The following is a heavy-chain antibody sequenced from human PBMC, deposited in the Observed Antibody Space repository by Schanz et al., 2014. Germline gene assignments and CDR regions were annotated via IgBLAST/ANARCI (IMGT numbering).Heavy chain of an antibody. V-gene: IGHV1-18*04. D-gene: IGHD6-13*01. CDR2: INGYNGHT. Sequence: QVQLVQSGAEVKKPGASVKVSCKASGYTFVSYSMHWVRQAPGQGLEWMGWINGYNGHTLYAQKFQGTVTMTTDTSTSTSYMELTSLRYDDTAVYYCASSGAGYSSSWDFDYWGQGTLVTVSS. CDR1: GYTFVSYS. J-gene: IGHJ4*02. CDR3: ASSGAGYSSSWDFDY.